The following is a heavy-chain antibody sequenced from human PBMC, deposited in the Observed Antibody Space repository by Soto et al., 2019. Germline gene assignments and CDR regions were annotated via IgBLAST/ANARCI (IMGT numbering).Heavy chain of an antibody. D-gene: IGHD6-25*01. V-gene: IGHV1-2*02. CDR2: INPNSGGT. CDR1: GYTFTGCY. J-gene: IGHJ6*02. Sequence: ASVKVSCKASGYTFTGCYMHWVRQAPGQGLEWMGWINPNSGGTNYAQKFQGRVTMTRDTSISTAYMELSRLRSDDTAVYYCARGSGVGSGYGMDVWGQGTTVTVSS. CDR3: ARGSGVGSGYGMDV.